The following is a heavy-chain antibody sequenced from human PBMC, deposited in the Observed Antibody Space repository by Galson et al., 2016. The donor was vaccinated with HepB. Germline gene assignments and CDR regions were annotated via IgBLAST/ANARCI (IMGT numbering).Heavy chain of an antibody. D-gene: IGHD5/OR15-5a*01. CDR3: ARTSVYGSQAES. Sequence: QSGAEVKKPGESLKISCKASGYNFATAWIGWVRQTPGKGLEWVGIIYPGDSDTRYSPSFQGQVTISVDKSTSTVFLQWGSLEASDTAMYFCARTSVYGSQAESWGPGTLVTVS. CDR1: GYNFATAW. V-gene: IGHV5-51*01. J-gene: IGHJ5*02. CDR2: IYPGDSDT.